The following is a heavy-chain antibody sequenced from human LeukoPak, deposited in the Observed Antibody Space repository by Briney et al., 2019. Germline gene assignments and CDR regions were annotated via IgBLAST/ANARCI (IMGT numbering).Heavy chain of an antibody. CDR3: ARDYFYCGGDCFVDY. Sequence: GWSLRLSCAASGFTFSDYTMNWVRQAPGKGLEWVSSISGGSRSIYYVDSVKGRFTISRDNAKNSLYLQVNSLRAEDTAIYYCARDYFYCGGDCFVDYWGQGTLVTVSS. V-gene: IGHV3-21*04. CDR1: GFTFSDYT. J-gene: IGHJ4*02. D-gene: IGHD2-21*02. CDR2: ISGGSRSI.